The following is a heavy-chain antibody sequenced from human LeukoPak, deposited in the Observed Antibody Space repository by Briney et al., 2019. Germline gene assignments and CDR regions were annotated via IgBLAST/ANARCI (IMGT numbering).Heavy chain of an antibody. V-gene: IGHV3-23*01. CDR2: ISGGDGTT. Sequence: PGGSLRLSCAASGFTFSNYAMNWVRQAPGKGLEWVSGISGGDGTTFYADSVKGRFTISRDNSKNTLYLQMNSLRDEDTAIYYCARAPGYSFDYWGQGTLVTVSS. J-gene: IGHJ4*02. D-gene: IGHD1-14*01. CDR1: GFTFSNYA. CDR3: ARAPGYSFDY.